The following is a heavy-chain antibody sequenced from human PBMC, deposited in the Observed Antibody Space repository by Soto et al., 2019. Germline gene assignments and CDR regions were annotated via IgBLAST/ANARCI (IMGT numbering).Heavy chain of an antibody. CDR2: IDSSGEK. CDR3: AWRHLAGAVSPWCDP. J-gene: IGHJ5*02. Sequence: QVTLKESGPVLVKPTETLTLRCTVSGLSITDSELGVRWIRQLPGQPLEWLAHIDSSGEKSYRTFLKSRLASSKDTPKSQIVLTMTKMDPAGTATYDGAWRHLAGAVSPWCDPWGQGIPVTVSS. D-gene: IGHD6-19*01. V-gene: IGHV2-26*04. CDR1: GLSITDSELG.